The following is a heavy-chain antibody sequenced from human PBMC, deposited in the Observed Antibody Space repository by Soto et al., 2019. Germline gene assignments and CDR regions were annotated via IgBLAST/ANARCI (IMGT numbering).Heavy chain of an antibody. CDR1: GYTFISYD. J-gene: IGHJ4*02. Sequence: QVQLVQSGAEVKKPGASVKVSCKPSGYTFISYDITWVRQAPGQGLEWMGWVNIYEGTTNYAQKFQGRVTMTTDTSTSTVYLELRSLRSDDTAIYYCARERGGYSYGDYWGQGTLVTVSS. V-gene: IGHV1-18*01. CDR3: ARERGGYSYGDY. D-gene: IGHD5-18*01. CDR2: VNIYEGTT.